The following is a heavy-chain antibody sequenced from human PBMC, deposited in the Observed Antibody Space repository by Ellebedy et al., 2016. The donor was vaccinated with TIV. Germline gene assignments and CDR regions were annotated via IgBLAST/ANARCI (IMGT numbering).Heavy chain of an antibody. J-gene: IGHJ4*02. V-gene: IGHV5-51*01. CDR3: ARRGPGAGDY. CDR2: IYPGDYDT. Sequence: GESLKISCKGFGYSFTNYWIGWARQLPGKGLEWVGIIYPGDYDTRYRPSFRGQVIISVDRSINTAYLQWSSLRTSDTAMYYCARRGPGAGDYWGQGTLVTVSS. CDR1: GYSFTNYW. D-gene: IGHD3-10*01.